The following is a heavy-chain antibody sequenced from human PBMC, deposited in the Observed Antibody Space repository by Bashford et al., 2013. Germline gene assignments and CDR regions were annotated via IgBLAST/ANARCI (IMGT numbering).Heavy chain of an antibody. CDR1: GYTFTDYL. D-gene: IGHD6-19*01. CDR3: ARAHSSGWYPELDY. V-gene: IGHV1-2*02. Sequence: ASVKVSCKASGYTFTDYLIHWVRQAPGQGLEWMGWIHPNTGGTNYAQKFLDRVTMTRDTSLTTAYMEVSRLRSDDTAVYYCARAHSSGWYPELDYWGQGTLVTVSS. CDR2: IHPNTGGT. J-gene: IGHJ4*02.